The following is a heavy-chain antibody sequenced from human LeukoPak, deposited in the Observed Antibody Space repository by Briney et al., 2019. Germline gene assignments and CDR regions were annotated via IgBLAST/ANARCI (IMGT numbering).Heavy chain of an antibody. V-gene: IGHV4-59*01. CDR2: IYYSGSI. CDR3: ARSSSWYRHFDL. CDR1: GGSISSYY. Sequence: SETLSLTCTVSGGSISSYYWSWIRQPPGKGLKWIGYIYYSGSIKYNPSLKSRVTIAVDMSKNQASLKLSSVTAADTAVYNCARSSSWYRHFDLWGRGTLVTVSS. J-gene: IGHJ2*01. D-gene: IGHD6-13*01.